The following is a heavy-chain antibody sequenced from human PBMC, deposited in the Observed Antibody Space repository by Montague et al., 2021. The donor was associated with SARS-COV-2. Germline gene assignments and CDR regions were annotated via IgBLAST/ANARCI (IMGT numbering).Heavy chain of an antibody. CDR3: ARWGEYYDSPYYYYAMDV. Sequence: SETLSLTCTVSGGSISPYYWSWIRQSPGKGLECIGYTPYSGSTDYNPSLKSRVTISIDTSKNQFSLKLSSVTAADTAVYYCARWGEYYDSPYYYYAMDVWGQGTTVTVSS. V-gene: IGHV4-59*12. CDR1: GGSISPYY. CDR2: TPYSGST. D-gene: IGHD3-3*01. J-gene: IGHJ6*02.